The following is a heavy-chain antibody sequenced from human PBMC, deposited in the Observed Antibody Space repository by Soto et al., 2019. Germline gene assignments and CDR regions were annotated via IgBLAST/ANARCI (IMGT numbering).Heavy chain of an antibody. CDR2: IIPIFATV. CDR1: GGIFSSYA. Sequence: QVQLVQSGAEVKRPGSSVKVSCKASGGIFSSYAVTWVRQAPGQGLEWMGGIIPIFATVNYAQKFQGRVTLPAHESTSTAYIELSSLSSEDAAVYYCRHDFSGLDVWGQGTTVTVSS. V-gene: IGHV1-69*12. CDR3: RHDFSGLDV. J-gene: IGHJ6*02.